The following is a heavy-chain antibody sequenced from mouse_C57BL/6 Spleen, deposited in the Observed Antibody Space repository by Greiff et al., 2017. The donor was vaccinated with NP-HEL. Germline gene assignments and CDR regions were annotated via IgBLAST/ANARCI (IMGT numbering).Heavy chain of an antibody. D-gene: IGHD1-2*01. J-gene: IGHJ2*01. CDR2: IYPRSGNT. Sequence: QVHVKQSGAELARPGASVKLSCKASGYTFTSYGISWVKQRTGQGLEWIGEIYPRSGNTYYNEKFKGKATLTADKSSSTAYMELRSLTSEDSAVYFCARFYGQVDYFDYWGQGTTLTVSS. CDR3: ARFYGQVDYFDY. V-gene: IGHV1-81*01. CDR1: GYTFTSYG.